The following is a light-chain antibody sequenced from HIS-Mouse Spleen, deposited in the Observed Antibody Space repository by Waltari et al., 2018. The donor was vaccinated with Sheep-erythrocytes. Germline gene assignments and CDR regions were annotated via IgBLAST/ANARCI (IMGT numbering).Light chain of an antibody. CDR2: DVS. CDR1: SSDVGGYNY. Sequence: QSALTQPASVSGSPGQSITISCTGTSSDVGGYNYVSWYQQHPGKAPKLMIYDVSKRPAVVPDRFSGSKAGNTASLTISELQAEDEADYYCCSYAGSYNHVFATGTKVTVL. CDR3: CSYAGSYNHV. J-gene: IGLJ1*01. V-gene: IGLV2-11*01.